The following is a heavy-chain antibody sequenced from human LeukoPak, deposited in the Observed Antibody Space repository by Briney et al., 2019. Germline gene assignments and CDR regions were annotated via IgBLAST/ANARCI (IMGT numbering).Heavy chain of an antibody. CDR1: GDSISSYY. CDR3: ARADCSGGSCYSGGFGY. D-gene: IGHD2-15*01. J-gene: IGHJ4*02. CDR2: IYASGST. V-gene: IGHV4-4*07. Sequence: SETLSLTCTVSGDSISSYYWSWIRQPAGKGLEWIGRIYASGSTNYNPSLKSRVTMSVDTSKNLFSLKLTSVTAADTAVYYCARADCSGGSCYSGGFGYWGQGTLVTVSS.